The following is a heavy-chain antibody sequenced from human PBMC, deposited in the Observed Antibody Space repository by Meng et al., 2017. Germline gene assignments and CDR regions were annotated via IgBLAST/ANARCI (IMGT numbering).Heavy chain of an antibody. J-gene: IGHJ5*02. CDR3: ARGGEDYDSSGYYQS. CDR1: GFTFRSYW. V-gene: IGHV3-74*01. Sequence: GESLKISCAASGFTFRSYWMHWVRQAPGKGLVWVSRINSDGSSTSYADSVKGRFTISRDNAKNTLYLQMNSLRAEDTAVYYCARGGEDYDSSGYYQSWGQGTLVTVSS. D-gene: IGHD3-22*01. CDR2: INSDGSST.